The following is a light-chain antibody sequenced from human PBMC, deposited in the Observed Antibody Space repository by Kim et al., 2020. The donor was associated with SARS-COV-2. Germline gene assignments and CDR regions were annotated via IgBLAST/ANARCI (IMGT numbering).Light chain of an antibody. CDR3: ASFTSSNTVI. CDR2: DVR. Sequence: GQSITPSCTWTSRNVGAYNHVSWYQEPPGKAPKLVIYDVRNRPSGVSDRFSGSKSGNTASLTISGLQAEDEADYYCASFTSSNTVIFGGGTQLTVL. V-gene: IGLV2-14*03. CDR1: SRNVGAYNH. J-gene: IGLJ2*01.